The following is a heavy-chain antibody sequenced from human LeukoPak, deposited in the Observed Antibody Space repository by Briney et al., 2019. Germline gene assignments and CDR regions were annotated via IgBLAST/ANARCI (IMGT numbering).Heavy chain of an antibody. CDR3: ARDHRNAGVFDY. V-gene: IGHV3-53*01. Sequence: GGSLRLSCAASGFTVSSNYMSWVRQAPGKGLEWLSVIYVGGSTFYADSVKGRFTISRDNSKNTLYLQMNSLRADDAAVYYCARDHRNAGVFDYWGQGTLVTVSS. CDR1: GFTVSSNY. J-gene: IGHJ4*02. D-gene: IGHD2-2*01. CDR2: IYVGGST.